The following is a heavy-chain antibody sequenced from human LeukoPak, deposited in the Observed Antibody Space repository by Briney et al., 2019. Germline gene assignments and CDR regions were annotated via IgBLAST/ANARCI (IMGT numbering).Heavy chain of an antibody. J-gene: IGHJ4*02. Sequence: SETLSLTCSVSGASISSHYWSWIRQPAGKGLEWIGRIYISGSTNYNPSLKSRVTMSVDTSKNQFSLKLSSVTAADTAVYYCARDRGTWNDDGFDYWGQGTLVTVSS. D-gene: IGHD1-1*01. CDR1: GASISSHY. CDR3: ARDRGTWNDDGFDY. V-gene: IGHV4-4*07. CDR2: IYISGST.